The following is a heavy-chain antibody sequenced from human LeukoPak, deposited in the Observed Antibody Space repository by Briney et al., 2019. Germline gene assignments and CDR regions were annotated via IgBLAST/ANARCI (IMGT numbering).Heavy chain of an antibody. CDR2: IYYSGST. Sequence: SETLSLTCTVSGGSISSYYWSWIRQPPGKGLEWIGYIYYSGSTNYNPSLKSRVTISVDTSKNQFSLKLSSVTAADTAVYYCARASGSYYSVDYWGQGTLVTVSS. J-gene: IGHJ4*02. CDR3: ARASGSYYSVDY. D-gene: IGHD1-26*01. V-gene: IGHV4-59*01. CDR1: GGSISSYY.